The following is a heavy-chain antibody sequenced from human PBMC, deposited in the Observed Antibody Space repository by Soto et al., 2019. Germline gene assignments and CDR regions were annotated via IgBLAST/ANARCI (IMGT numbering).Heavy chain of an antibody. D-gene: IGHD2-15*01. V-gene: IGHV3-9*01. CDR2: ISWSSGSI. CDR3: AKDRSGGTYYYYGMDV. J-gene: IGHJ6*02. CDR1: GFTFDDYA. Sequence: EVQLVESGGGLVQPGRSLRLSCAASGFTFDDYAMHWVRQAPGKGLEWVSGISWSSGSIGYADSVKGRFTISRDNAKNSLYLQMNSLRAEDTALYYCAKDRSGGTYYYYGMDVWGQGTTVTVSS.